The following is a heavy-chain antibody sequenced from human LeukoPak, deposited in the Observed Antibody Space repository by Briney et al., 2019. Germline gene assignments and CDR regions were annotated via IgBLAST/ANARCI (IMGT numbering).Heavy chain of an antibody. J-gene: IGHJ4*02. CDR2: INWNGGST. V-gene: IGHV3-20*04. CDR3: ARSGSRDYFDY. CDR1: GFTFDDYG. Sequence: GGSLRLSCAASGFTFDDYGMSWVRQAPGKGLEWVSGINWNGGSTGYADSVKGRFTISRDNAKNSLYMQMNSLRAEDTALSYCARSGSRDYFDYWGQGTLVTVSS. D-gene: IGHD3-10*01.